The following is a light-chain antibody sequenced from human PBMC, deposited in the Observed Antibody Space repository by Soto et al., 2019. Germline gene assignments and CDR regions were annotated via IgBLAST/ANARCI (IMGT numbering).Light chain of an antibody. CDR3: QQHNDWPPST. J-gene: IGKJ2*01. V-gene: IGKV3-15*01. CDR1: QSVRDN. CDR2: GAS. Sequence: ETVLTQSPATLSVSPGERATLSCRASQSVRDNLAWYQQKPGQAPRLLIYGASTRAPGIPDRFSGSGFGTEFTLTIGSLQSEDFAVYYCQQHNDWPPSTFGQGTKLEIE.